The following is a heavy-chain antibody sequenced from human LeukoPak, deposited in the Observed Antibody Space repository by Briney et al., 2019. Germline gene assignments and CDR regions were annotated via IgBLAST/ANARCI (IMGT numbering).Heavy chain of an antibody. V-gene: IGHV3-66*02. CDR3: ARAVRSRNWFDP. Sequence: AGGSLRLSCAASGFTVSSNYMSWVRQAPGKGLEWASVIYSGGSTYYADSVKGRFTISRDNSKNTLYLQMNSLRAEDTAVYYCARAVRSRNWFDPWGQGTLVTVSS. J-gene: IGHJ5*02. CDR1: GFTVSSNY. D-gene: IGHD3-3*01. CDR2: IYSGGST.